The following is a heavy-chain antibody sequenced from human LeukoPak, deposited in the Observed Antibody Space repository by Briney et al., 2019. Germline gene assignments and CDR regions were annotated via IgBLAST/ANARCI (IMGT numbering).Heavy chain of an antibody. V-gene: IGHV1-69*13. CDR1: GGTFSSYA. J-gene: IGHJ5*02. CDR2: IIPIFGTA. CDR3: ARDLYYYDSSGYPGFGWFDP. Sequence: SVKVSCKASGGTFSSYAISWVRQAPGQGLEWMGGIIPIFGTANYAQKFQGRVTITADESTSTAYMELSSLRSEDTAVYYCARDLYYYDSSGYPGFGWFDPWGQGTLVTVSS. D-gene: IGHD3-22*01.